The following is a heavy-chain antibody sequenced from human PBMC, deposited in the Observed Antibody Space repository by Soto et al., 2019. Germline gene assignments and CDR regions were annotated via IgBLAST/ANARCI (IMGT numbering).Heavy chain of an antibody. Sequence: PGGSLRLSCAASGFTFSSYWMHWVRQAPGKGLVWVSRINSDGGSTSYADSVKGRFTISRDNAKNTLYLQMNSLRAEDTAVYYCARSPPWIQLSYFDYWGQGTLVTVSS. D-gene: IGHD5-18*01. CDR3: ARSPPWIQLSYFDY. CDR2: INSDGGST. CDR1: GFTFSSYW. V-gene: IGHV3-74*01. J-gene: IGHJ4*02.